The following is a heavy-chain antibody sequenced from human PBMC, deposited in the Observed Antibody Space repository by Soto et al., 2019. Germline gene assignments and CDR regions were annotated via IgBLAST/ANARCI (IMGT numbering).Heavy chain of an antibody. J-gene: IGHJ4*02. V-gene: IGHV3-23*01. Sequence: GGSLRLSCAAAGFTFSSYAMNWVRQAPGKGLDWVSGISGVRGSTYYADSVKGRFTISRDNSNNTLYLQMHSLRADDTAVYYCASSYYYGSSEDYWGQGALVTVSS. CDR3: ASSYYYGSSEDY. CDR2: ISGVRGST. CDR1: GFTFSSYA. D-gene: IGHD3-10*01.